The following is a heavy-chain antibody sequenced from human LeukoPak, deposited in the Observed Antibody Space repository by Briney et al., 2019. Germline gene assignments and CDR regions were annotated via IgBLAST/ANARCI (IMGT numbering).Heavy chain of an antibody. CDR2: INHSGST. V-gene: IGHV4-34*01. J-gene: IGHJ3*02. D-gene: IGHD3-22*01. Sequence: SETLSLTCAVYGGSFSGYYWSWIRQPPGKGLEGMGEINHSGSTNYNPSLKSRVPISVDTSKNQFSLKLSPVTAADTAVYYCARGLGLSDDSSGYPDAFDIWGQGTMVTVSS. CDR1: GGSFSGYY. CDR3: ARGLGLSDDSSGYPDAFDI.